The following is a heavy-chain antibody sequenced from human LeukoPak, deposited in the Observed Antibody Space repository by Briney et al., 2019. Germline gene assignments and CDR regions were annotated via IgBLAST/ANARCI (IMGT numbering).Heavy chain of an antibody. CDR3: AKEYTGTFSPFPSYFDN. CDR2: IYSGGST. D-gene: IGHD1-26*01. J-gene: IGHJ4*02. CDR1: GFTVSSNY. Sequence: PGGSLRLSCAASGFTVSSNYMSWVRQAPGKGLEWVSDIYSGGSTYYADYVKGRFTISRDNSKNTLYLQLNSLRAEDTAIYYCAKEYTGTFSPFPSYFDNWGQGTLVTVSS. V-gene: IGHV3-53*01.